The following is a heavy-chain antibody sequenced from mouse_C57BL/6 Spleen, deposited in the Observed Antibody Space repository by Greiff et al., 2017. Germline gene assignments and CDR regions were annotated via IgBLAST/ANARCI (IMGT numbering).Heavy chain of an antibody. V-gene: IGHV1-55*01. Sequence: QVQLQQPGAELVKPGASVKMSCKASGYTFTSYWITWVKQRPGQGLEWIGDMYPGSGSTNYNEKFKSKATLTVDTSSSTAYMQLSSLTSEDSAVYYCARGDYYGSSLAWFAYWGQGTLVTVSA. D-gene: IGHD1-1*01. J-gene: IGHJ3*01. CDR3: ARGDYYGSSLAWFAY. CDR2: MYPGSGST. CDR1: GYTFTSYW.